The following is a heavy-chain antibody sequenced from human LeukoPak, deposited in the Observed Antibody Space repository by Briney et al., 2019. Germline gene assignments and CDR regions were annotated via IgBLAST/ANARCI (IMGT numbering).Heavy chain of an antibody. J-gene: IGHJ4*02. CDR1: GFTFSSYN. Sequence: GGSPRLSCATSGFTFSSYNMNWVRQAPGKGLEWVSSISSSSSYIYYADSVKGRFTISRDNAKNSLYLQMNSLRAEDTAVYYCARSVEMATTLDYWGQGTLVTVSS. V-gene: IGHV3-21*01. D-gene: IGHD5-24*01. CDR3: ARSVEMATTLDY. CDR2: ISSSSSYI.